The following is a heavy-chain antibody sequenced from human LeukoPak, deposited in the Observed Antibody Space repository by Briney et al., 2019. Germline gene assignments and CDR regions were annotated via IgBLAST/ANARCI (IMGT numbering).Heavy chain of an antibody. J-gene: IGHJ4*02. CDR2: IYYSGST. CDR3: ARDLLLM. Sequence: SETLSLTCTVSGGSISSSSYYWGWIRQPPGKGLEWIGSIYYSGSTYYNPSLKSRVTISVDTSKNQFSLKLSSVTAADTAVYYCARDLLLMWGQGTLVTVSS. CDR1: GGSISSSSYY. D-gene: IGHD2/OR15-2a*01. V-gene: IGHV4-39*07.